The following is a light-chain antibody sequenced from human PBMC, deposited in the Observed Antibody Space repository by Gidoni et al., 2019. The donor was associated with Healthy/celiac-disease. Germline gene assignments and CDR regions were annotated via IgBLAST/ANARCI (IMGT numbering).Light chain of an antibody. V-gene: IGKV3-11*01. Sequence: ESVLTQSQATLSLSPGERATLSCRASQSVSSYLAWYQQQPGQAPKLLIYDASNRATCIPSRFSVSGSGTDFTLTISSREPEDFAVYYWQQRSNWPSFGQGTKLEIK. CDR2: DAS. CDR1: QSVSSY. J-gene: IGKJ2*01. CDR3: QQRSNWPS.